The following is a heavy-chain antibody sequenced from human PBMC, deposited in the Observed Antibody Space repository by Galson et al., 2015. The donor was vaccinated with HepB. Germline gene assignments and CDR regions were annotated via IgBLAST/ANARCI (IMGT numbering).Heavy chain of an antibody. CDR3: ARGIMAVVTSYFDY. Sequence: SLRLSCAASGFTVSSNYMSWVRQAPGKGLEWVSVIYSGGSTYYADSVKGRFTISRDNSKNTLYLQMNSLRAEDTAVYYCARGIMAVVTSYFDYWGQGTLVTVSS. D-gene: IGHD3-22*01. V-gene: IGHV3-66*01. CDR2: IYSGGST. J-gene: IGHJ4*02. CDR1: GFTVSSNY.